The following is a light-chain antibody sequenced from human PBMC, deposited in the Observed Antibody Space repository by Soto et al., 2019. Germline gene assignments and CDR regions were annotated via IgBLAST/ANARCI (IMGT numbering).Light chain of an antibody. CDR1: QSVSSS. Sequence: EILMTQYPDTLSVSPGQRVTLSCRASQSVSSSLAWYQQKPGQAPRLLIYGASSRATGIPARFSGSGSGTDFTLTISSLRSEDFAIYFCQQYNDWPTFGPGTKVDIK. V-gene: IGKV3-15*01. J-gene: IGKJ3*01. CDR2: GAS. CDR3: QQYNDWPT.